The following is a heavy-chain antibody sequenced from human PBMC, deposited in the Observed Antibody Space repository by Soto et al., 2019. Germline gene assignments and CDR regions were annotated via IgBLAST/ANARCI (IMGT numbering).Heavy chain of an antibody. V-gene: IGHV4-4*07. CDR2: IYTSGST. CDR1: GAFISGYY. CDR3: ARESTVAGTVNWFDS. D-gene: IGHD6-13*01. Sequence: SETLSLTCTVSGAFISGYYWSWIRQPAGKGLEWIGRIYTSGSTKYSPSLKSRATMSVDTSKKQFSLKLNSVTAADTAVYYCARESTVAGTVNWFDSWGQGTLVTVSS. J-gene: IGHJ5*01.